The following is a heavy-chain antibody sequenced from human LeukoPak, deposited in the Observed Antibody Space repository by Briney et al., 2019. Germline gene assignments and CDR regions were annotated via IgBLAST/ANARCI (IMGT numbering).Heavy chain of an antibody. J-gene: IGHJ4*02. D-gene: IGHD3-22*01. CDR3: ARDDTSGMTHYYDSSGLVY. CDR2: INWNGGST. CDR1: GFTFDDYG. Sequence: PGGSLRLSCAASGFTFDDYGMSWVRQAPGKGLEWVSGINWNGGSTGYADSVKGRFTISRDNSKNTLYLQMNSLRAEDTAVYYCARDDTSGMTHYYDSSGLVYWGQGTLVTVSS. V-gene: IGHV3-20*04.